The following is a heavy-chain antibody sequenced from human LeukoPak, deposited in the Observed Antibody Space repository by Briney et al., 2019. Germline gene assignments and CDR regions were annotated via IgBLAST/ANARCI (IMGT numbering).Heavy chain of an antibody. Sequence: GGSLRRSCAASGFTFSTYSMTWVRQAPGKGLEWVSSISSSSRYIYYADSVKGRFTISRDNARNSLFLQMNSLRAEDTAVYYCARDLHYYDTSGHDYWGQGTLVTVSS. CDR3: ARDLHYYDTSGHDY. CDR1: GFTFSTYS. CDR2: ISSSSRYI. D-gene: IGHD3-22*01. V-gene: IGHV3-21*01. J-gene: IGHJ4*02.